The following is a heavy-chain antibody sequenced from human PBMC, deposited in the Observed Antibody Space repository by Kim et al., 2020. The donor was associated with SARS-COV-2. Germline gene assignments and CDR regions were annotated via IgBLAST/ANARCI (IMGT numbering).Heavy chain of an antibody. CDR1: GFTFSSYA. J-gene: IGHJ4*02. CDR3: AKVPAPRLLWFGELLTYYFDY. CDR2: ISGSGGST. D-gene: IGHD3-10*01. V-gene: IGHV3-23*01. Sequence: GGSLRLSCAASGFTFSSYAMSWVRQAPGKGLEWVSAISGSGGSTYYADSVKGRFTISRDNSKNTLYLQMNSLRAEDTAVYYCAKVPAPRLLWFGELLTYYFDYWGQGTLVTVSS.